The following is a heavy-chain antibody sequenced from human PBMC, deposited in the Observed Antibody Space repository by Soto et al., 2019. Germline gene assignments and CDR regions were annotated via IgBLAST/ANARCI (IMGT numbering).Heavy chain of an antibody. D-gene: IGHD5-12*01. V-gene: IGHV3-33*01. CDR1: GFTFSSYG. CDR2: IWYDGSNK. CDR3: ARGDGYNLDDY. Sequence: QVQLVESGGGVVQPGRSLRLSCAASGFTFSSYGMHWVRQAPGKGLEWVAVIWYDGSNKYYADSVKGRFTIFRDNSKNTLYLQMNSLRAEDTAVYYCARGDGYNLDDYWGQGTLVTVSS. J-gene: IGHJ4*02.